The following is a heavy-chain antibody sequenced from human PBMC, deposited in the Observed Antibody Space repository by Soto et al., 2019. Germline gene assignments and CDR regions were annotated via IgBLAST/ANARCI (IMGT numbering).Heavy chain of an antibody. J-gene: IGHJ5*02. CDR3: ARDRGYSSSSYWFDP. Sequence: PSETLSLTCAVSGYSISSGYYWGWIRQPPGKGLEWIGSIYHSGSTYYNPSLKSRVTISVDTSKNQFSLELSSVTAADTAVYYCARDRGYSSSSYWFDPWGQGTLVTVSS. V-gene: IGHV4-38-2*02. D-gene: IGHD6-6*01. CDR1: GYSISSGYY. CDR2: IYHSGST.